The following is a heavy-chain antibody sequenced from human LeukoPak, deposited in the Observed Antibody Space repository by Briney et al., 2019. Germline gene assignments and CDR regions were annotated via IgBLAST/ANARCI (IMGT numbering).Heavy chain of an antibody. CDR3: ARDVVAVDSNWFDP. CDR1: GYTFSCYH. V-gene: IGHV1-2*02. D-gene: IGHD6-19*01. Sequence: GASVKVSCKTSGYTFSCYHIHWMRQAPGQGLEWIGWIDPYSGGTHFAEKFQGRVTLTRDTSITTLYMELTNLKSDDTSIYFCARDVVAVDSNWFDPWGQGTLVTVSS. CDR2: IDPYSGGT. J-gene: IGHJ5*02.